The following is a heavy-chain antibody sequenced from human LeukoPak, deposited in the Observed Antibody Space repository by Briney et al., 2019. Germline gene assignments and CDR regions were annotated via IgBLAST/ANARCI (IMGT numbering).Heavy chain of an antibody. D-gene: IGHD1-26*01. CDR2: ISYDGSNK. V-gene: IGHV3-30*18. J-gene: IGHJ4*02. CDR3: AKSVNVPGAIGAPAPDY. Sequence: GGSLRLSCAASGFTFSSYGMHWVRQAPGKGLEWVAVISYDGSNKYYADSVKGRFTISRDNSKNTLYLQMNSLRPEDTAVYYCAKSVNVPGAIGAPAPDYWGQGSLVTVSS. CDR1: GFTFSSYG.